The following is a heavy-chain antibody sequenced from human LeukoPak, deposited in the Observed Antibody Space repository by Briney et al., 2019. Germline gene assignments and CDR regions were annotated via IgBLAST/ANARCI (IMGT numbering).Heavy chain of an antibody. V-gene: IGHV1-69*13. D-gene: IGHD6-13*01. J-gene: IGHJ4*02. CDR2: IIPVFGIT. Sequence: SVTVSCTASGGTFSSYAISWVRQAPGQGLEWMAGIIPVFGITNYAQKFQGRVTITADESTSTAYMELSSLRSEDTAVYYCARAGSGIAAAGTFDYWGQGTLVTVSS. CDR1: GGTFSSYA. CDR3: ARAGSGIAAAGTFDY.